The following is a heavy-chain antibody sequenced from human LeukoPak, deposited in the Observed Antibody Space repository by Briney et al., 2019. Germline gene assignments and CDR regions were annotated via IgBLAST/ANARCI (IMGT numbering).Heavy chain of an antibody. CDR1: GGSISSYY. D-gene: IGHD2-2*01. Sequence: SDTLSLTCTVSGGSISSYYWSWIRQPPGEGLEWIGYISYSGSSYYNPSFTSGGPISVDKSKNQFSLKLNSVTAANTAECHLVRHTIFEIWGQGTMVTVSS. CDR2: ISYSGSS. V-gene: IGHV4-59*08. CDR3: VRHTIFEI. J-gene: IGHJ3*02.